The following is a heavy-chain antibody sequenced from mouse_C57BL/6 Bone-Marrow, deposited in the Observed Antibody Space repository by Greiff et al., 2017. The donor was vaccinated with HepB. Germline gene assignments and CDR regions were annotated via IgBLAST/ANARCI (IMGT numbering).Heavy chain of an antibody. CDR3: AKERFRPFDY. CDR1: GYTFTSYG. Sequence: VKLQESGAELARPGASVKLSCKASGYTFTSYGISWVKQRTGQGLEWIGEIYPRSGNTYYNEKFKGKATLTADKSSSTAYMQLSSLTSEDSAVYFCAKERFRPFDYWGQGTTLTVSS. CDR2: IYPRSGNT. V-gene: IGHV1-81*01. J-gene: IGHJ2*01.